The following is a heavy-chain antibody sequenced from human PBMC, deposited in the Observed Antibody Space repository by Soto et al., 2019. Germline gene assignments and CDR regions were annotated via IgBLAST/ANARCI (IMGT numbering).Heavy chain of an antibody. D-gene: IGHD2-2*02. CDR2: IIPIFGTA. J-gene: IGHJ6*02. CDR3: ARGHCSNTSCYTYYYYGMDV. V-gene: IGHV1-69*01. Sequence: QVQLVQSGAEVKKPGSSVKVSCKASGGTFSSYAISWVRQAPGQGLEWMGGIIPIFGTANYAQKFQGRVTITADESTSTAYMELSSLRSEDTAVYYCARGHCSNTSCYTYYYYGMDVWGQGTTVTVSS. CDR1: GGTFSSYA.